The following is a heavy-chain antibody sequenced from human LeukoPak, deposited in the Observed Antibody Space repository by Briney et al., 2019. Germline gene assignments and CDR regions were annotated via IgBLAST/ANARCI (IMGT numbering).Heavy chain of an antibody. Sequence: SETLSLTCTVSGGSISSYYWSWIRQPAGKGLEWIGRIYSRGSTNYSPSLKSRVTMSLDTSKNQFSLKLSSLTAADTALYYCARGRFCSADICSGGDAFDIWGQGTVVSVSS. D-gene: IGHD3-3*01. CDR2: IYSRGST. J-gene: IGHJ3*02. CDR1: GGSISSYY. V-gene: IGHV4-4*07. CDR3: ARGRFCSADICSGGDAFDI.